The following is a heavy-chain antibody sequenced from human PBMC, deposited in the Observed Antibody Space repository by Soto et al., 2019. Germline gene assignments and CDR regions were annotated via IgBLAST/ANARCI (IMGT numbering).Heavy chain of an antibody. V-gene: IGHV3-21*01. CDR1: GFTFSSYS. CDR2: ISSSSSYI. CDR3: ASRSAVIAAAGPLGMDV. Sequence: EVQLVESGGGLVKPGGSLRLSCAASGFTFSSYSMNWVRQAPGKGLEWVSSISSSSSYIYDADSVTGRFTISRDNAKNSLYLQMNSLRAEDTAVYYCASRSAVIAAAGPLGMDVWGQGTTVTVSS. J-gene: IGHJ6*02. D-gene: IGHD6-13*01.